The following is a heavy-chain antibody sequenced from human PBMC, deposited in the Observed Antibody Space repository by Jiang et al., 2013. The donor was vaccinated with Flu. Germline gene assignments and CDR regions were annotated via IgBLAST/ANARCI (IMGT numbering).Heavy chain of an antibody. Sequence: QLVESGGGLVKPGESLRLSCAASGFTLSNAWMSWVRQAPGKGLEWLGRLKSKADGGATDYAAPVKGRFTISRDDSKNTLYLQMNSLKIEDAGVYYCTTGYSSGYWEYYFEHWGQGTLVTVSS. CDR3: TTGYSSGYWEYYFEH. V-gene: IGHV3-15*01. J-gene: IGHJ4*02. CDR2: LKSKADGGAT. CDR1: GFTLSNAW. D-gene: IGHD6-19*01.